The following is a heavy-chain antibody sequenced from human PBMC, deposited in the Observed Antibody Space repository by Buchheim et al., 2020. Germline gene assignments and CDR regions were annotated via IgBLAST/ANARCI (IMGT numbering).Heavy chain of an antibody. D-gene: IGHD6-19*01. CDR3: ARERYSSGWYAPFDY. J-gene: IGHJ4*02. Sequence: EVPLVESGGGLVQPGGSPRLSCAASGFTFSSYWMSWVRQAPGKGMEWVANIKQDGSEKYYVDSVKGRFTISRDNAQNLLYLQRNSLRAEDTAVYYCARERYSSGWYAPFDYWGQGTL. CDR2: IKQDGSEK. V-gene: IGHV3-7*01. CDR1: GFTFSSYW.